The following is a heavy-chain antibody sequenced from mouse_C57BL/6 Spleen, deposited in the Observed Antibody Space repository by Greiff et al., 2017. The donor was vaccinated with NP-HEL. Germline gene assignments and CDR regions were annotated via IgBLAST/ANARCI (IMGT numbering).Heavy chain of an antibody. D-gene: IGHD2-4*01. CDR3: ARDDYDADAMDY. CDR1: GYAFSSYW. Sequence: VKLMESGAELVKPGASVKISCKASGYAFSSYWMNWVKQRPGKGLEWIGLIYPGDGDTNYNGKFKGKATLTADKSSSTAYMQLSSLTSEDSAVYFCARDDYDADAMDYWGQGTSVTVSS. V-gene: IGHV1-80*01. J-gene: IGHJ4*01. CDR2: IYPGDGDT.